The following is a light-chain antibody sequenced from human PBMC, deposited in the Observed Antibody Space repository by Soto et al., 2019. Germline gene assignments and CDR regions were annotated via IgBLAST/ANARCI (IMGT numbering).Light chain of an antibody. CDR2: DAF. V-gene: IGKV1-5*01. CDR1: QSISAW. Sequence: DIQITQSPSTLSESVGDRVTITCRASQSISAWLAWYQQKPGKAPKLLIYDAFSLQSGVPSRFSASGSGTDFTLTISSLQPEDFATYYCQQNYSPPWTFGQGTKV. J-gene: IGKJ1*01. CDR3: QQNYSPPWT.